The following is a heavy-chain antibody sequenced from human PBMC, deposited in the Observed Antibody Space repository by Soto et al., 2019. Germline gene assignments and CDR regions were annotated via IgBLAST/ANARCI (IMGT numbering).Heavy chain of an antibody. CDR2: ISWNSGSI. CDR3: AKAVGDGYNLNYFDY. J-gene: IGHJ4*02. Sequence: GGSLRLSCAASGFTFDDYAMHWVRQAPGKGLEWVSGISWNSGSIGYADSVKGRFTISRDNAKNSLYLQMNSLRAEDTALYYCAKAVGDGYNLNYFDYWGQGTLVTVSS. V-gene: IGHV3-9*01. CDR1: GFTFDDYA. D-gene: IGHD5-12*01.